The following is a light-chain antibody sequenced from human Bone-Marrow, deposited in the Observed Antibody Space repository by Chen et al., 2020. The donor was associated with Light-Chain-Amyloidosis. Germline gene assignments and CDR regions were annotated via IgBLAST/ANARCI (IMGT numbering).Light chain of an antibody. V-gene: IGLV1-40*01. CDR2: ANT. CDR1: RSNIGAGFS. CDR3: QSYDNSLSGPVV. J-gene: IGLJ2*01. Sequence: QSVLTQPPSVSGAPGQRVTIACTGSRSNIGAGFSVHWYQQLSGTVPKLLIHANTNRPSGVPDRFSGSKSGTSASLAITGLPADYEADYYCQSYDNSLSGPVVFGGGTKLTVL.